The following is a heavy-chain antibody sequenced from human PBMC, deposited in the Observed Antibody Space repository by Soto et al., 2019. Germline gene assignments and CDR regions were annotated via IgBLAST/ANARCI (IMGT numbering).Heavy chain of an antibody. J-gene: IGHJ4*02. Sequence: HVQLLQSGGELKKPGASVKVSCNTSGFTFNTYFISWVRQAPGQGLAWMGWISPYNGNTKYGEKFQGRVTMTTDTITRTAYMELRKLRIDDTAVYYCARDTSNSFAYWGQGTLVTVSS. CDR1: GFTFNTYF. V-gene: IGHV1-18*01. D-gene: IGHD2-2*01. CDR2: ISPYNGNT. CDR3: ARDTSNSFAY.